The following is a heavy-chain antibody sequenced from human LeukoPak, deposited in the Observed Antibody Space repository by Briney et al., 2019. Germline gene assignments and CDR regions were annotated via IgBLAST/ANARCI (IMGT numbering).Heavy chain of an antibody. CDR2: IKSKTDGGTT. CDR1: RFTFRNAL. D-gene: IGHD6-13*01. J-gene: IGHJ4*02. V-gene: IGHV3-15*01. CDR3: PTCRGFSTSLLLFLL. Sequence: GGSLRLSCLASRFTFRNALIMWVRQAPGKGLEWVGRIKSKTDGGTTDYAAPVKGRFTISRDDSKNTLYLHMNSLKTEDTAVYYCPTCRGFSTSLLLFLLGAQGTLVTVSS.